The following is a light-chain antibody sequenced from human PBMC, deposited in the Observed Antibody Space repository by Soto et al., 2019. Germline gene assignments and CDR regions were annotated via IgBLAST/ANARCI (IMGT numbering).Light chain of an antibody. CDR1: SSDIGGYIF. CDR2: EAN. V-gene: IGLV2-23*01. CDR3: CSYARVNKYV. J-gene: IGLJ1*01. Sequence: QSALTQPASVSGSPGQSITISCTGTSSDIGGYIFVSWYQHHPGKAPKLMIYEANKRPSGVSYRFSGSKSGNTASLTISGLQAEDEADYYCCSYARVNKYVFGTGTKLNVL.